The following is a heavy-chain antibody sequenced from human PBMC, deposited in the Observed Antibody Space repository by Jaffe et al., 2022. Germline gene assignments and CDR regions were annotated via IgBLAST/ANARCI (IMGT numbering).Heavy chain of an antibody. CDR2: IYWNDDK. D-gene: IGHD4-17*01. CDR3: AHRLEDDYGDYDDAFDI. CDR1: GFSLSTSGVG. J-gene: IGHJ3*02. V-gene: IGHV2-5*01. Sequence: QITLKESGPTLVKPTQTLTLTCTFSGFSLSTSGVGVGWIRQPPGKALEWLALIYWNDDKRYSPSLKSRLTITKDTSKNQVVLTMTNMDPVDTATYYCAHRLEDDYGDYDDAFDIWGQGTMVTVSS.